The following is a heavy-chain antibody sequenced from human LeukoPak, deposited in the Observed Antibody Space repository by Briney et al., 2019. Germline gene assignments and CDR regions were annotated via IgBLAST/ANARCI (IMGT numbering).Heavy chain of an antibody. CDR1: GYTFTSYG. J-gene: IGHJ4*02. D-gene: IGHD3-10*01. Sequence: GASVKVSCKASGYTFTSYGISWVRQAPGQGLEWMGWISAYNGNTNYAQKLQGRGNMTTDTSTSTAYMELRSLRSDDTAVYYCARDRPLWFGELLPFDYWVQGTLVTVSS. CDR3: ARDRPLWFGELLPFDY. V-gene: IGHV1-18*04. CDR2: ISAYNGNT.